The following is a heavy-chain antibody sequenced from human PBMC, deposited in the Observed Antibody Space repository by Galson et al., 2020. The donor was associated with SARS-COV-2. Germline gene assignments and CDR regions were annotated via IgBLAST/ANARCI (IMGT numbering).Heavy chain of an antibody. J-gene: IGHJ5*02. D-gene: IGHD3-10*01. CDR2: ISRSGTTI. CDR1: GFSFIDSY. V-gene: IGHV3-11*01. Sequence: GESLKISCSASGFSFIDSYMSWIRQAPGRGLEWVSYISRSGTTIYYVDSVKGRFIISRDNANNSLYLQMNGLRADDTALYYCARAYGSGPIASWGQGTLVTVSS. CDR3: ARAYGSGPIAS.